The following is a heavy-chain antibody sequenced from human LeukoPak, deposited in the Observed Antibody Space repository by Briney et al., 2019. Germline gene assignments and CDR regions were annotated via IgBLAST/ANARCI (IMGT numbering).Heavy chain of an antibody. CDR1: GYTFTNYY. CDR3: ARGSGWYSLH. CDR2: INPSGDST. V-gene: IGHV1-46*01. J-gene: IGHJ4*02. Sequence: ASVKVSCKASGYTFTNYYMHWVRQAPGQGLEWMGIINPSGDSTNYAQKFQGRVTMTRNTSISTAYMELSSLRSEDTAVYYCARGSGWYSLHWGQGTLVTVSS. D-gene: IGHD6-19*01.